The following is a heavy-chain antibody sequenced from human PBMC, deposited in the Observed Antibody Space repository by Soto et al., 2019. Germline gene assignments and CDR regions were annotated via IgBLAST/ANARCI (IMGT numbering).Heavy chain of an antibody. D-gene: IGHD6-19*01. CDR1: GFTFGGSA. CDR2: IRSKTNSYAT. CDR3: TRQTDAVQWLVVPTDYNFDY. V-gene: IGHV3-73*01. Sequence: GGSLRLSCAASGFTFGGSAMHWVRQASGKGLEWVGHIRSKTNSYATAYAESVKGRFTISRDDSMNTAYLQMNSLKTEDTAVYFCTRQTDAVQWLVVPTDYNFDYWGQGTPVTVSS. J-gene: IGHJ4*02.